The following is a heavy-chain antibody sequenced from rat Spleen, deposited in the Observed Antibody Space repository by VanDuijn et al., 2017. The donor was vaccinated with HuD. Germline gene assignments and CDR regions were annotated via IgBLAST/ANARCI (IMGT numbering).Heavy chain of an antibody. CDR2: IKHSGST. V-gene: IGHV3-1*01. CDR3: ARSEGTHYYLPFAD. Sequence: EVQLQESGPGLVKPSQSLSLTCSVIGSSITTNYWGWIRKFPGNKMEWIGHIKHSGSTSYNPSLKSRISFTRDTSKNQFFLQLNSVTPEDTATYYCARSEGTHYYLPFADWGQGTLVIVSS. D-gene: IGHD1-12*02. CDR1: GSSITTNY. J-gene: IGHJ3*01.